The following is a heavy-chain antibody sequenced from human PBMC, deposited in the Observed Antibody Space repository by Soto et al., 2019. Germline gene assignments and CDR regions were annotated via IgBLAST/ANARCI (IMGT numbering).Heavy chain of an antibody. J-gene: IGHJ4*02. CDR2: INPNSGGT. CDR1: GYTFTGYY. V-gene: IGHV1-2*04. Sequence: QVQLVQSGAEVKKPGASVKVSCKASGYTFTGYYMHWVRQAPGQGLEWMGWINPNSGGTNYAQKFQGWVTMTRDTPISTAYMELSRLRSDDTAVYYGAILGGERGYCSGGSCTVDYGGQGTLVTVSS. D-gene: IGHD2-15*01. CDR3: AILGGERGYCSGGSCTVDY.